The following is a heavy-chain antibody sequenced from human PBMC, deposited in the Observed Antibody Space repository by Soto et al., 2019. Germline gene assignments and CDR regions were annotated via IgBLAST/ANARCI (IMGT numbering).Heavy chain of an antibody. CDR2: IYYTGSI. CDR1: GGSISSGDYY. J-gene: IGHJ4*02. Sequence: PSETLSLTCTVSGGSISSGDYYWSWIRQPPGKGLEWIAHIYYTGSIYYNPSLKSRIVISMDMSKNQFSLKLRSVTAADTAVYYCARVWAIFGVAPAFDYWGQGTLVTVSS. V-gene: IGHV4-30-4*01. CDR3: ARVWAIFGVAPAFDY. D-gene: IGHD3-3*01.